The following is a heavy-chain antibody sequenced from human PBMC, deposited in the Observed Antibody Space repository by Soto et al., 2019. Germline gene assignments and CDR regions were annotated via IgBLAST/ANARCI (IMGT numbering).Heavy chain of an antibody. CDR3: VMVDNYVTPTPQDV. V-gene: IGHV1-18*01. Sequence: QVQLVQSGDEVKKPGASVKVSCKASGYIFVNYGIAWVRQAPGQGLEWMGWISPYTGNTHSATKVQGRLTMTTNTSTSTAYMDLGSLTSDDTAVYYCVMVDNYVTPTPQDVWGQGTTVTVSS. CDR1: GYIFVNYG. D-gene: IGHD3-16*01. J-gene: IGHJ6*02. CDR2: ISPYTGNT.